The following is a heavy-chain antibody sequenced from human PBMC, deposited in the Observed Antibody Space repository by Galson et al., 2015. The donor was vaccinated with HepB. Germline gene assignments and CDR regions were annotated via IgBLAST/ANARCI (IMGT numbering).Heavy chain of an antibody. V-gene: IGHV3-53*01. CDR3: ARESPGPSGFDY. CDR2: IYGDGST. J-gene: IGHJ4*02. CDR1: GFTVSSNY. Sequence: SLRLSCAASGFTVSSNYMHWVRQAPGKGLQWVSVIYGDGSTYYADSVKGRFTISRDNSKNTVYLQMNSLRAEDTAVYYCARESPGPSGFDYWGQGTLVTVSS.